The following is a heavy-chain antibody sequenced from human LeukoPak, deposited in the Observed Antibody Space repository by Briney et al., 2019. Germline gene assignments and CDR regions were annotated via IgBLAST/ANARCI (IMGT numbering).Heavy chain of an antibody. Sequence: GGSLRLSCATSGFTFSDYGMHWVRQAPGKGLEWVALIWYDGSNKYYADSVGGRFTISRDNSKNTLYLQMNSLRAGDTAVYYCARVSAAHIYGLDVWGQGTTVTVSS. CDR2: IWYDGSNK. CDR3: ARVSAAHIYGLDV. CDR1: GFTFSDYG. V-gene: IGHV3-33*01. J-gene: IGHJ6*02.